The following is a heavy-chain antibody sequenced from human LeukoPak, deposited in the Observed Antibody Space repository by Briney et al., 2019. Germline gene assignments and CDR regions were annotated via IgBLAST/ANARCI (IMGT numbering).Heavy chain of an antibody. D-gene: IGHD6-13*01. V-gene: IGHV3-11*04. CDR1: GFTFSDYY. CDR2: IGSSARNI. CDR3: ATDRGYSTFDY. J-gene: IGHJ4*02. Sequence: GGSLRLSCAVSGFTFSDYYMSWIRQAPGKGLEWVSYIGSSARNIYYADSVKGRFTISRDNARNSLYLQMTSLRAEDTALYYCATDRGYSTFDYWGQGTLVTVSS.